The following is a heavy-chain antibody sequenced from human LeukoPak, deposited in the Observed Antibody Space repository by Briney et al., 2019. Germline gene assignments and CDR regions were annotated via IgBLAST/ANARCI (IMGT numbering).Heavy chain of an antibody. V-gene: IGHV3-48*03. Sequence: GGSLRLSCTVSGFTFSGYEMNWVRQAPGKGLEWVSYISSSGSTIFYADSVKGRFTVSRDNANSTLYLQMSSLRVDDTAVYYCASGIYYGSGIYRNDYHWGQGTLVTVSS. CDR2: ISSSGSTI. J-gene: IGHJ4*02. D-gene: IGHD3-10*01. CDR3: ASGIYYGSGIYRNDYH. CDR1: GFTFSGYE.